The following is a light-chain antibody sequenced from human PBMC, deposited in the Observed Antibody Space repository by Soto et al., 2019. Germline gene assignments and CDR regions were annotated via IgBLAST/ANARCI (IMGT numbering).Light chain of an antibody. Sequence: EIVMTQSPATLSVSPGERATLSCRASQSVSSNLAWYQQKPGQAPRLLIYGASTRATGIPARFSGSGSGTEFTLTVSSLQSEYFAVYYCQQYNNWPPYTCGQGTKLEIK. CDR3: QQYNNWPPYT. J-gene: IGKJ2*01. CDR2: GAS. CDR1: QSVSSN. V-gene: IGKV3-15*01.